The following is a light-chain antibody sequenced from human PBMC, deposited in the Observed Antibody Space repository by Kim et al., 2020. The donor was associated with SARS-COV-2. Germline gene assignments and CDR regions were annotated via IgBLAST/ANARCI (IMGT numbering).Light chain of an antibody. J-gene: IGKJ2*01. CDR1: QNILFNYDNQNY. CDR3: QQYYSTPQT. V-gene: IGKV4-1*01. Sequence: KATNNCETSQNILFNYDNQNYLAWYQQIPRQPHRLLISWASIREADVPDRFGVGVSENEFTLTISCLQAGDVAVYYCQQYYSTPQTFGQGTKLEI. CDR2: WAS.